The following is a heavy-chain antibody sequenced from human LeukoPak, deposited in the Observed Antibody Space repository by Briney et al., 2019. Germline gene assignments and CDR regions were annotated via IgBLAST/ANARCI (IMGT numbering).Heavy chain of an antibody. V-gene: IGHV3-23*01. CDR2: ISGSVGST. CDR1: GFTFSSYA. J-gene: IGHJ4*02. D-gene: IGHD6-19*01. Sequence: PGGSLRLSCAASGFTFSSYATSWVRQAPGKGLEWVSAISGSVGSTYYADSVKGRFTISRDNSKNTLYLQMNSLRAEDTAVYYCAEDRGSIAVAGIDYWGQGTLVTVSS. CDR3: AEDRGSIAVAGIDY.